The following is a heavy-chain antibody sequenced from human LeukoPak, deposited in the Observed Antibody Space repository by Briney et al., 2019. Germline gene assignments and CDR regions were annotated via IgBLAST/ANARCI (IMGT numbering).Heavy chain of an antibody. V-gene: IGHV1-69*04. CDR2: IIPILGIA. Sequence: GASVKVSCKASGGTFSSYAISWVRQAPGQGLEWMGRIIPILGIANYAQKFQGRVTITADKSITTAYLQWSSLKASDTAMYYCARGDNWFDPWGQGTLVTVSS. J-gene: IGHJ5*02. CDR3: ARGDNWFDP. CDR1: GGTFSSYA.